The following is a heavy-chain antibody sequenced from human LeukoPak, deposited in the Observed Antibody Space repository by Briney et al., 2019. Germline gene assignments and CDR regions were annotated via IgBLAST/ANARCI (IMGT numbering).Heavy chain of an antibody. J-gene: IGHJ4*02. D-gene: IGHD3-22*01. CDR3: ARDYDSSGYLDY. CDR2: IWYDGSNK. Sequence: GRSLRLSCAASGFTFSSYGMHWVRQAPGKGLEWVAVIWYDGSNKYYADSVEGRFTISRDNSKNTLYLQMNSLRAEDTAVYYCARDYDSSGYLDYWGQGTLVTVSS. CDR1: GFTFSSYG. V-gene: IGHV3-33*01.